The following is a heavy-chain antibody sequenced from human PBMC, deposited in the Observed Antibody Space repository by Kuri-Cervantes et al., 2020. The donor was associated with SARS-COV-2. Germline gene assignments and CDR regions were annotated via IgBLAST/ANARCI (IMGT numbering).Heavy chain of an antibody. CDR1: GGSFSGYY. D-gene: IGHD3-3*01. J-gene: IGHJ4*02. Sequence: GSLRLSCAVYGGSFSGYYWSWIRQPPGKGLEWIGEINHSGSTNYNPSLKSRVTISVDTSKNQFSLKLSSVTAADTAVYYCARGESGYDFWSGYYSHRIHNYWGQGTLVTVSS. V-gene: IGHV4-34*01. CDR3: ARGESGYDFWSGYYSHRIHNY. CDR2: INHSGST.